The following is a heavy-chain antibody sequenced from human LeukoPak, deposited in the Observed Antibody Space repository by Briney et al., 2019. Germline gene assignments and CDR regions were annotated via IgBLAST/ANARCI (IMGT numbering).Heavy chain of an antibody. CDR3: ARGLASGYPPIPFDY. CDR2: IIDTGST. J-gene: IGHJ4*02. V-gene: IGHV4-34*12. CDR1: GESFSGYY. Sequence: SETLSLTCVVYGESFSGYYWTWIRQPPGKGLEWIGEIIDTGSTKYNSSLKSRVTISVGTSKNEFSLNLTSVTAADTAIYYCARGLASGYPPIPFDYWGQGTLVTVSS. D-gene: IGHD3-3*01.